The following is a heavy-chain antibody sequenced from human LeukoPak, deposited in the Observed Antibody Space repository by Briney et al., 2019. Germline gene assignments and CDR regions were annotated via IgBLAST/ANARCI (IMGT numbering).Heavy chain of an antibody. Sequence: GGSLGLSCAASGFIFSNYNMNWVRQAPGKGLEWVSYISSDGSTIFYADSVQGRFTISRDNAKNSLFLQMNSLGAEDTAMYYCARPYYGSTSCPTFDDWGQGTLVTVSS. CDR2: ISSDGSTI. J-gene: IGHJ4*02. V-gene: IGHV3-48*01. CDR1: GFIFSNYN. D-gene: IGHD2-2*01. CDR3: ARPYYGSTSCPTFDD.